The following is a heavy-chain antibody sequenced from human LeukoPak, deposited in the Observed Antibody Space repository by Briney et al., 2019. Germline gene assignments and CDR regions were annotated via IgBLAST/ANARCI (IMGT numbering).Heavy chain of an antibody. CDR2: IYYSGST. D-gene: IGHD2-2*01. J-gene: IGHJ4*02. CDR1: GGSISSSSYY. V-gene: IGHV4-39*01. CDR3: VLMPGY. Sequence: SETLSLTCTVSGGSISSSSYYWGWIRQPPGKGLEWIGSIYYSGSTYYNPSLKSRVTISVDTSKNQFSLKLTSVTAADTAVHYCVLMPGYWGQGTLVTVSS.